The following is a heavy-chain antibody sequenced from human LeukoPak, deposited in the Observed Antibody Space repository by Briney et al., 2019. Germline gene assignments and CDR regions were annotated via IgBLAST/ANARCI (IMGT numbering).Heavy chain of an antibody. J-gene: IGHJ4*02. V-gene: IGHV4-59*01. CDR3: ARERGDCSSTSCYTWVDY. CDR1: GGSISSYY. D-gene: IGHD2-2*02. Sequence: SETLSLTCGVSGGSISSYYWSWIRQSPGKGLEWIGYIYYSGSTNYNPSLKSRVTISVDTSKNQFSLKLSSVTAADTAVYYCARERGDCSSTSCYTWVDYWGQGTLVTVSS. CDR2: IYYSGST.